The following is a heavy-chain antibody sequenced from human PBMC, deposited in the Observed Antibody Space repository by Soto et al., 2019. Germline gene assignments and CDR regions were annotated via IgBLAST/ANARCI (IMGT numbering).Heavy chain of an antibody. V-gene: IGHV3-66*01. Sequence: EVQLVESGGGLVQPGGSLRLSCAASGFTVSSNYMNWVRQAPGKGLEWDSVIYSGGSTYYADSVKGRFTISRDNSKNTLYLQMNSLRAEDTAVYYCARDRPGFDYGMDVWGQGTTVTVSS. CDR3: ARDRPGFDYGMDV. J-gene: IGHJ6*02. D-gene: IGHD6-25*01. CDR1: GFTVSSNY. CDR2: IYSGGST.